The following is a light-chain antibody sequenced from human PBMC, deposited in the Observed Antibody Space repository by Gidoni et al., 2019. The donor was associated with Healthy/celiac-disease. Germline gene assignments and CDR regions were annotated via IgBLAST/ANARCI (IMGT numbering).Light chain of an antibody. CDR2: DAS. CDR1: QSISSW. V-gene: IGKV1-5*01. CDR3: QQYNSYSGT. J-gene: IGKJ1*01. Sequence: DIQMTQSPSTLSASVGDRVTITCRASQSISSWLAWYQQKPGKAPQLLIYDASSLESGVPARLSGSGSGTEFTLTISSLQPDDFATYYCQQYNSYSGTFGQGTKVEIK.